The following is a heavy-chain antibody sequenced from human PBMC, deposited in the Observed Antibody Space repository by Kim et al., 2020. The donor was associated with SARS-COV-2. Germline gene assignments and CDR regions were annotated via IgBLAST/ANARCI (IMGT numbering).Heavy chain of an antibody. CDR3: ATGPVVTAIPRWFDP. J-gene: IGHJ5*02. D-gene: IGHD2-21*02. V-gene: IGHV1-24*01. Sequence: AQKLQGRVTMTEDTSTDTAYMELSSLRSEDTAVYYCATGPVVTAIPRWFDPWGQGTLVTVSS.